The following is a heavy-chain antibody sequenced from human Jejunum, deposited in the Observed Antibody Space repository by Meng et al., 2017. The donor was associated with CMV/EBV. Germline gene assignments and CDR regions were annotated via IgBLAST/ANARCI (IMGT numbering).Heavy chain of an antibody. CDR1: VFIFSNPW. CDR2: INGDGAST. J-gene: IGHJ5*02. V-gene: IGHV3-74*01. Sequence: ASVFIFSNPWVHWVRHAPGKGLVWVSRINGDGASTSYADSVKGRFTISRDNPRNTVYLEMNSVRAEDTAMYYCARSVGRYNLFDPWGQGTLVTVSS. CDR3: ARSVGRYNLFDP.